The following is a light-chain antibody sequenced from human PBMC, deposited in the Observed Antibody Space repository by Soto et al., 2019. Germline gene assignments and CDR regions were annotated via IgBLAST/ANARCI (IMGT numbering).Light chain of an antibody. CDR2: EAA. CDR3: QQYDNVPRT. Sequence: DIQMTQSPSSLSASVGDRVTITCQASQDITNDLNWYHQKPGKAPKVLIYEAANLETGVPSRFSGSGSGTDFTFTISSLEPEDIATYFCQQYDNVPRTFGGGTKVEIK. V-gene: IGKV1-33*01. J-gene: IGKJ4*01. CDR1: QDITND.